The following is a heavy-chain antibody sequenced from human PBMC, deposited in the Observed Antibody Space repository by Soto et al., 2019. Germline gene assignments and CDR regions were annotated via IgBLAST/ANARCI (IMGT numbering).Heavy chain of an antibody. CDR2: ISVSGGTT. CDR3: AKAYGSGSFYPPHY. Sequence: LRLSCAASGFTFSSYAMSWVRQAPGKGLEWVSTISVSGGTTYYADSVKGRFTISRDNSKSTVYLQMSSLRAEDTAIYYCAKAYGSGSFYPPHYWGQGTLVTVSS. J-gene: IGHJ4*02. V-gene: IGHV3-23*01. D-gene: IGHD3-10*01. CDR1: GFTFSSYA.